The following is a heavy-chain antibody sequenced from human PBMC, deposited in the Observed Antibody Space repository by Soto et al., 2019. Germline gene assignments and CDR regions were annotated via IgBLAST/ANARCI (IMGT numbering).Heavy chain of an antibody. CDR2: ISGSGDST. V-gene: IGHV3-23*01. CDR1: GFTFSSYA. Sequence: LRLSCAASGFTFSSYAMSWVRQAPGKGLEWVSGISGSGDSTYYADSVKGRFTISRDNSKNTLYLQMNSLRAEDTAVYYCAQPYSSAWCFDYWGQGTLVTVSS. D-gene: IGHD6-19*01. CDR3: AQPYSSAWCFDY. J-gene: IGHJ4*02.